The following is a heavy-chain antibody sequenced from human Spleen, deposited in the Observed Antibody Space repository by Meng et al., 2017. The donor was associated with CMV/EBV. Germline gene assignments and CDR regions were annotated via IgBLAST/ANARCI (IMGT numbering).Heavy chain of an antibody. V-gene: IGHV1-69*10. CDR1: GGTFSTYA. J-gene: IGHJ4*02. Sequence: QVQLVQSGAEAKKPGSSVKVSCKASGGTFSTYAINWVRQAPGQGLEWMGGIIPILGIAKIAQKFQGRVTITAGNSTGTVYMDLSSLRSEDTAVYYCARVLVRGVMSDYWGQGTLVTVSS. D-gene: IGHD3-10*01. CDR2: IIPILGIA. CDR3: ARVLVRGVMSDY.